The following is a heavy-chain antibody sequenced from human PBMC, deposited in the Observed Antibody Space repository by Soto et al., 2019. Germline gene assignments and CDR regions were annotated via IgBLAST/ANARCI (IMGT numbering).Heavy chain of an antibody. V-gene: IGHV1-69*13. D-gene: IGHD2-2*02. J-gene: IGHJ5*02. CDR1: GGTFSSYA. Sequence: GASVKVSCKASGGTFSSYAISWVRQAPGQGLEWMGGIIPIFGTANYAQKFQGRVTITADESTSTAYMELSSLRSEDTAVYYCARDSPGGYCSNTSCYTWFDPWGQGTLVTVSS. CDR2: IIPIFGTA. CDR3: ARDSPGGYCSNTSCYTWFDP.